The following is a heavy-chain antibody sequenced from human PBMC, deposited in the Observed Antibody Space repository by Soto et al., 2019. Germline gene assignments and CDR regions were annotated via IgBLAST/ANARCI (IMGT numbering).Heavy chain of an antibody. CDR1: GFTFSSYE. Sequence: EVQLVESGGGLVQPGGSLRLSCATSGFTFSSYEMNWVRQAPGAGLEWVSYIGTSGNSVYYADSVKGRFTVSRDNAKNSLYLQMNSLRAEDTAVYYCARDLYFYGSGSSLDYWGPGTLVTVS. V-gene: IGHV3-48*03. CDR2: IGTSGNSV. CDR3: ARDLYFYGSGSSLDY. J-gene: IGHJ4*02. D-gene: IGHD3-10*01.